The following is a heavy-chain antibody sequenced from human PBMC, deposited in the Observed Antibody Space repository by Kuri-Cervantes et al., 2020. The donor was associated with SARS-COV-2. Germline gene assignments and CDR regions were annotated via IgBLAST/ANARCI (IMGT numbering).Heavy chain of an antibody. Sequence: GGSLRLSCAASGFHFSSHGMHWVRQAPGKGLEWVAVISYDGSNKYYADSVKGRFTISRDDSKNTLYLQMNSLRAEDTAVYYCAKRMNDYGDMRDYWGQGTLVTVSS. CDR2: ISYDGSNK. CDR3: AKRMNDYGDMRDY. CDR1: GFHFSSHG. D-gene: IGHD4-17*01. J-gene: IGHJ4*02. V-gene: IGHV3-30*18.